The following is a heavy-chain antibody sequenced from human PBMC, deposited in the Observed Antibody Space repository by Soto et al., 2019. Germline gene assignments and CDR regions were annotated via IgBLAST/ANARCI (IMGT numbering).Heavy chain of an antibody. J-gene: IGHJ6*03. CDR3: ARMVCCSGGSCYPPYYYYYMDV. V-gene: IGHV2-70*11. Sequence: SGPTLVNPTQTLTLTCTFSGFSLSTSGMCVSWIRQPPGKALEWLARIDWDDDKYYSTSLKTRLTISKDTSKNQVVLTMTNMDPVDTAAYYCARMVCCSGGSCYPPYYYYYMDVWGKGTTVTVSS. D-gene: IGHD2-15*01. CDR2: IDWDDDK. CDR1: GFSLSTSGMC.